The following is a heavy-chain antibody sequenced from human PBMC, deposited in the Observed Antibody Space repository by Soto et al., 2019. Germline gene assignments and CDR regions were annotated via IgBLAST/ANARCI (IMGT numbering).Heavy chain of an antibody. J-gene: IGHJ5*02. CDR2: IYYSGST. CDR3: ARVMVVAANYNWFDP. CDR1: GGSISSYY. V-gene: IGHV4-59*01. Sequence: PSETLSLTCTVSGGSISSYYWSWIRQPPGKGLEWIGYIYYSGSTNYNPSLKSRVTISVDTSKNQFSLKLSSVTAADTAVYYCARVMVVAANYNWFDPRGQGTLVTAPQ. D-gene: IGHD2-15*01.